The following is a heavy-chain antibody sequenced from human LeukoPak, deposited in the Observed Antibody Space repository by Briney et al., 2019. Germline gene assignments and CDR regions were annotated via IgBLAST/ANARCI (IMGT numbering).Heavy chain of an antibody. Sequence: SETLSLTCTVSGGFISSYYWSWIRQPPGKGLERIGYIYYSGSTNYNPSLKSRVTISVDTSKNQFSLKLSSVTAADTAVYYCARDLLTGYYSGCFDPWGQGTLVTVSS. CDR1: GGFISSYY. CDR2: IYYSGST. D-gene: IGHD3-9*01. J-gene: IGHJ5*02. V-gene: IGHV4-59*01. CDR3: ARDLLTGYYSGCFDP.